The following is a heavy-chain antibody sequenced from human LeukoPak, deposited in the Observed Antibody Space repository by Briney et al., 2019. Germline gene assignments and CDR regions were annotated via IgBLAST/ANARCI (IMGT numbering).Heavy chain of an antibody. CDR1: GGSISSYY. D-gene: IGHD3-22*01. J-gene: IGHJ4*02. CDR2: IYYSGST. V-gene: IGHV4-59*08. CDR3: ARHRYASYDSSGYGSYYFDY. Sequence: SETLSLTCTVSGGSISSYYWSWIRQPPGKGLEWIGYIYYSGSTNYNPSLKSRVTISVDTSKNQFSLKLSSVTAADTAVYYCARHRYASYDSSGYGSYYFDYWGQGTLVSVSS.